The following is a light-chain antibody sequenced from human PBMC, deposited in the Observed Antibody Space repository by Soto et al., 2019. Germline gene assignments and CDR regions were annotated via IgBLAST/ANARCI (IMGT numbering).Light chain of an antibody. J-gene: IGKJ5*01. CDR2: GAT. CDR3: QQKNSFPIT. Sequence: DVQVTQSPSFVSASVGDRVTITCRASQGIGTWLAWYQQKPGKAPSLLIYGATDLQSGVPSRFSGRGLGTHFSLTIFSLQPEDFATYYCQQKNSFPITFGQGTRREI. CDR1: QGIGTW. V-gene: IGKV1D-12*01.